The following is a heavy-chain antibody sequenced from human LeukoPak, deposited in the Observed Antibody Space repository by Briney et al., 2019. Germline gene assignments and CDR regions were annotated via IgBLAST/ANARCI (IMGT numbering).Heavy chain of an antibody. CDR1: GYTFTGYY. D-gene: IGHD3-22*01. CDR2: INPNSGGT. V-gene: IGHV1-2*06. Sequence: ASVKVSCKASGYTFTGYYMHWVRQAPGQGLEWMGRINPNSGGTNYAQKFQGRVTMTRDTSISIAYMELSRLRSDDTAVYYCASSTQYYYDSSGQYYFDYWGQGTLVTVSS. CDR3: ASSTQYYYDSSGQYYFDY. J-gene: IGHJ4*02.